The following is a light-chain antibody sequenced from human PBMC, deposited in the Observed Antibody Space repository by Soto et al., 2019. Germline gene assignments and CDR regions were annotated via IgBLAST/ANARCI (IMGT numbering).Light chain of an antibody. CDR1: QSISSW. J-gene: IGKJ4*01. CDR2: KTS. CDR3: QQYDSYPLT. V-gene: IGKV1-5*03. Sequence: DIPMTQSPSTLSASVGDRVTITCRASQSISSWLAWYQKKPGKAPNLLIYKTSSLESGVPSRFSGSGSGTEFTLTVNSLQPDEFATYYCQQYDSYPLTFGGGTKVEIK.